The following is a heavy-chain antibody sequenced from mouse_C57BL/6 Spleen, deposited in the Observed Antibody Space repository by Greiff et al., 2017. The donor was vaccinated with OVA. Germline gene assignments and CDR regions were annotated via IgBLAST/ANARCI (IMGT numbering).Heavy chain of an antibody. CDR1: GYTFTDYN. J-gene: IGHJ1*03. D-gene: IGHD2-3*01. V-gene: IGHV1-22*01. CDR3: ARDGYDGYYDWDFDV. CDR2: INPNNGGT. Sequence: VQLQQSGPELVKPGASVKMSCKASGYTFTDYNMHWVKQSHGKSLEWIGYINPNNGGTSYNQKFKGKATLTVNKSSSTAYMELRSLTSEDSAVYYCARDGYDGYYDWDFDVWGTGTTVTVSS.